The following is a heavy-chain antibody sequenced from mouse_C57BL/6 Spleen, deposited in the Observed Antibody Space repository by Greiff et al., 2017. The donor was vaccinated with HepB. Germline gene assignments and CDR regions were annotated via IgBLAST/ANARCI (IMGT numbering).Heavy chain of an antibody. D-gene: IGHD1-1*01. CDR2: ISDGGSYT. CDR3: ARNYYYGSSYDYAMDY. Sequence: EVKLMESGGGLVKPGGSLKLSCAASGFTFSSYAMSWVRQTPEKRLEWVATISDGGSYTYYPDNVKGRFTISRDNAKNNLYLQMSHLKSEDTARYYCARNYYYGSSYDYAMDYWGQGTSVTVSS. CDR1: GFTFSSYA. V-gene: IGHV5-4*03. J-gene: IGHJ4*01.